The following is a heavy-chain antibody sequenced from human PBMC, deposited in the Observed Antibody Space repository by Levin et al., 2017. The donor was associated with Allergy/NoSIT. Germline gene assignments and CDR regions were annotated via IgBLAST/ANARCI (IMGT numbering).Heavy chain of an antibody. CDR1: GFSFSMYG. J-gene: IGHJ4*02. Sequence: GESLKISCAASGFSFSMYGMHWFRQAPGKEPQWVSRVSHRGTEKFYSDAVRGRFTISRDMSKNTIYLQMDSLRPEDTDMYFCAKDLGEPYYFDFWGQGSLVTVSS. CDR3: AKDLGEPYYFDF. D-gene: IGHD3-16*01. V-gene: IGHV3-30*18. CDR2: VSHRGTEK.